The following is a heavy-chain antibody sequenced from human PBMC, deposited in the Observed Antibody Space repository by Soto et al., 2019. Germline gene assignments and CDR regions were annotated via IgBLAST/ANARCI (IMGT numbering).Heavy chain of an antibody. D-gene: IGHD3-3*01. Sequence: SETLSLTCSVSGGSISSSGDYWGWIRQPPGKGLEWIGSIYYSGSTYYNPSLKSRVTISVDTSKNQFSLRLSSVTAADTAVYYCARLYYDFWSGYAYYYYYMDVWGKGTTVTVSS. CDR1: GGSISSSGDY. J-gene: IGHJ6*03. V-gene: IGHV4-39*01. CDR3: ARLYYDFWSGYAYYYYYMDV. CDR2: IYYSGST.